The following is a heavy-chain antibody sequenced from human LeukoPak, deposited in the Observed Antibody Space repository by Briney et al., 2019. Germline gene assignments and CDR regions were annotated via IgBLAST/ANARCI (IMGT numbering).Heavy chain of an antibody. CDR2: ILNDGRSK. J-gene: IGHJ4*02. D-gene: IGHD3-22*01. Sequence: SGGSLTLSCAASGFTFSSCGMHWVRQAPGKGLEWVAVILNDGRSKYYADSVKGRFTISRDNSKNTLYLKMNSLTVEATAVYFCAKDLDSSSDSYWGQGTLVTVSS. CDR3: AKDLDSSSDSY. CDR1: GFTFSSCG. V-gene: IGHV3-30*18.